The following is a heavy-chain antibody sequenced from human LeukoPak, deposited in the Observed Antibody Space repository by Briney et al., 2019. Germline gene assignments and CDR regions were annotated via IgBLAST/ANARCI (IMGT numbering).Heavy chain of an antibody. CDR2: INPNSGGT. D-gene: IGHD3-10*01. V-gene: IGHV1-2*02. CDR1: GYTFTGCY. Sequence: GASVKVSCKASGYTFTGCYMHWVRQAPGQGLEWMGWINPNSGGTNYAQKFQGRVTMTRDTSISTAYMELSRLRSDDTAVYYCARDGYYYGSGSLSGYGDVWGKGTTVTVSS. CDR3: ARDGYYYGSGSLSGYGDV. J-gene: IGHJ6*04.